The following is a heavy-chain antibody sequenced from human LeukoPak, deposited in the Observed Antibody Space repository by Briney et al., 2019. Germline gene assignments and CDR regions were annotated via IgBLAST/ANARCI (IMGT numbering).Heavy chain of an antibody. J-gene: IGHJ4*01. V-gene: IGHV3-74*01. Sequence: GGSLRLSCAASGFTFSSYWMHWVRQAPGKGLVWVSRINSDGSSTTYADSVKGRFTNSRDNAKSTLYLQMNRLRAEDTAVYYCARGAPSGSYYYWGQGTLVTVSS. CDR1: GFTFSSYW. CDR2: INSDGSST. D-gene: IGHD1-26*01. CDR3: ARGAPSGSYYY.